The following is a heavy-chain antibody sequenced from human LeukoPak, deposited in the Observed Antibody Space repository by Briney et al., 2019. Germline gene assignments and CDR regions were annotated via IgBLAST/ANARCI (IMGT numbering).Heavy chain of an antibody. J-gene: IGHJ6*03. V-gene: IGHV4-4*09. CDR3: ARRANYDSSGYYYYYYMDV. CDR1: GVSISSYY. CDR2: IYTSGST. Sequence: SETLSPTCTVSGVSISSYYWSWIRQPPGKGLEWIGYIYTSGSTNYNPSLKSRVAISVDTSKNPCSLKLSSVTAADTAVYYCARRANYDSSGYYYYYYMDVWGKGTTVTVSS. D-gene: IGHD3-22*01.